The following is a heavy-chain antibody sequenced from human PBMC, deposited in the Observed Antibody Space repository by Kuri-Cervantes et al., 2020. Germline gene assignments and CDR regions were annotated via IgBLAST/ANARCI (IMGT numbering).Heavy chain of an antibody. Sequence: SETLSLTCAVYGGSFSGYYWSWIRQLPGKGLEWIGEINHSGSTYYNPSLKSRVTISVDRSKNQFSLKLSSVTAADTAVYYCARARDTAMVLFDYWGQGTLVTVSS. CDR2: INHSGST. V-gene: IGHV4-34*01. D-gene: IGHD5-18*01. CDR1: GGSFSGYY. CDR3: ARARDTAMVLFDY. J-gene: IGHJ4*02.